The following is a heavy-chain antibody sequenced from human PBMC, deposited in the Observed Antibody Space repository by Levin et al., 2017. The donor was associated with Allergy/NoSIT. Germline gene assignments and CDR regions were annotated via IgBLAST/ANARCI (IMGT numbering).Heavy chain of an antibody. CDR2: IYVTGCT. J-gene: IGHJ6*03. Sequence: SQTLSLTCSVSGDSISRGFYYWSWLRQPAGAGLEWIGLIYVTGCTTYPPFLKSLVTISLDSSKDQVSLKINSVTAADTDVDYWARDLEGFGGYRPDCYMEGWGKGATVTVS. CDR1: GDSISRGFYY. V-gene: IGHV4-61*02. CDR3: ARDLEGFGGYRPDCYMEG. D-gene: IGHD5-12*01.